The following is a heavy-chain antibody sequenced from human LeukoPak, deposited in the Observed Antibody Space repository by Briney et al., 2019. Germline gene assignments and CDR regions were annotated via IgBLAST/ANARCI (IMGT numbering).Heavy chain of an antibody. J-gene: IGHJ6*02. CDR2: IQSDGSKT. Sequence: GGSLRLSCAASGFSFSNYGMHWVRQAPGKGLEWVALIQSDGSKTYSADSVKGRFTISRDNPRNTLYLQMNRLRPEDTAVYYCAKRYCKSATCRSDMDAWGQGTTGTVSS. CDR3: AKRYCKSATCRSDMDA. V-gene: IGHV3-30*02. CDR1: GFSFSNYG. D-gene: IGHD2-15*01.